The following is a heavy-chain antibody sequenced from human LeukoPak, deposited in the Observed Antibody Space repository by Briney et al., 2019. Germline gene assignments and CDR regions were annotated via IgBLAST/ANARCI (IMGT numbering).Heavy chain of an antibody. CDR1: GFTFTNYG. CDR3: VRLSPYDSSGYYYDY. D-gene: IGHD3-22*01. V-gene: IGHV3-13*01. CDR2: IGTAGDT. J-gene: IGHJ4*02. Sequence: GGSLRLSCAASGFTFTNYGMHWVRHAIGKGLEWVSGIGTAGDTYYPGSVKGRFTISRENAKNSMYLQMNRLRAGDTAVYYCVRLSPYDSSGYYYDYWGQGTLVTVSS.